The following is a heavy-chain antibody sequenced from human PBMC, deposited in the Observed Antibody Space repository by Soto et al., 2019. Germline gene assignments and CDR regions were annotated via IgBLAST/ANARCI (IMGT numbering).Heavy chain of an antibody. CDR3: ATYTAFAKYYFDY. Sequence: SETLSLTCAVSGVSITTNGYSWSWIRQPPGKGLEWIGYIYPSGTIFYNPSLNSRVTISADTSNNQFSLRLTSVTAADTAVYFCATYTAFAKYYFDYWGRGTLVTVSS. J-gene: IGHJ4*02. CDR1: GVSITTNGYS. D-gene: IGHD3-16*01. V-gene: IGHV4-30-2*01. CDR2: IYPSGTI.